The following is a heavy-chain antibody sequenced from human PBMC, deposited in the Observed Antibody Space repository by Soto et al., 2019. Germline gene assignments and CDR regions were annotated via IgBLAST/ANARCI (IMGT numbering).Heavy chain of an antibody. V-gene: IGHV3-7*01. Sequence: GGSLRLSCATSGFTFSRYWMAWVRQVPGKGLEWVANINQDGTEKYYLASVKGRFTISRDNAKDSLDLQMNALSADDTAVYYCAKAPDGSGREYYCDYWGQGTLVTVSS. D-gene: IGHD3-10*01. CDR1: GFTFSRYW. CDR2: INQDGTEK. CDR3: AKAPDGSGREYYCDY. J-gene: IGHJ4*02.